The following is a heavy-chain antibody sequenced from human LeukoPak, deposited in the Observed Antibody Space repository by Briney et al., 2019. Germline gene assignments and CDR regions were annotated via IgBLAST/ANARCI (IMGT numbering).Heavy chain of an antibody. CDR2: IKSKTDGGTT. D-gene: IGHD5-12*01. CDR3: TTAVSESGYSAYDHLPDGDY. J-gene: IGHJ4*02. CDR1: GFTFKNAW. V-gene: IGHV3-15*01. Sequence: GGSLRLSCAASGFTFKNAWMTWVRQAPGKGLEWVGRIKSKTDGGTTDYAAPVKGRFTISRDDSKNTLYLQMNSLKTEDTAVYYCTTAVSESGYSAYDHLPDGDYWGQGTLVTVSS.